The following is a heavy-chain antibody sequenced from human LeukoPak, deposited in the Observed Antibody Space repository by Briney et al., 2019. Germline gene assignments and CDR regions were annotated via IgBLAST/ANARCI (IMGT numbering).Heavy chain of an antibody. Sequence: ASVEVSCKASGYTFIIYGISWVRQAPGQGLEWMGWISGYNGNTNYAQNLQGRVTMTTDTSTSTAYMELRSLRSDDTAVYYCARGLGVVTAQSEQPKPRYFDLWGRGTQVTVSS. CDR1: GYTFIIYG. J-gene: IGHJ2*01. D-gene: IGHD2-21*02. CDR2: ISGYNGNT. CDR3: ARGLGVVTAQSEQPKPRYFDL. V-gene: IGHV1-18*01.